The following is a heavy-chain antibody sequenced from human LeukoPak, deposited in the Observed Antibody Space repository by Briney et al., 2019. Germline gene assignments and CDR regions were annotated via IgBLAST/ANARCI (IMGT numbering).Heavy chain of an antibody. D-gene: IGHD3-3*01. Sequence: GGSLRLSCAASGFTFSSYAMSWVHQAPGKGLEWVSGINGRGETTVYAASVEGRFTISRDNSKNTLYLQLNSLRVEDTAVYFCAKDQGSGHGSYTWGTFDYWGLGSLDTVFS. J-gene: IGHJ4*01. CDR3: AKDQGSGHGSYTWGTFDY. V-gene: IGHV3-23*01. CDR1: GFTFSSYA. CDR2: INGRGETT.